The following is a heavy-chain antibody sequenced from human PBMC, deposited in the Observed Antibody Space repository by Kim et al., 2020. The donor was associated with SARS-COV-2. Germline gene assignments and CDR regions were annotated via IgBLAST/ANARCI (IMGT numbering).Heavy chain of an antibody. V-gene: IGHV3-64D*09. J-gene: IGHJ4*02. D-gene: IGHD3-22*01. CDR1: GFTFSSYA. CDR2: ISSNGGST. CDR3: VKEVKAYYYDSSGYYIFDY. Sequence: GGSLRLSCSASGFTFSSYAMHWVRQAPGKGLEYVSAISSNGGSTYYADSVKGRFTISRDNSKNTLYLQMSSLRAEDTAVYYCVKEVKAYYYDSSGYYIFDYWGQGTLVTVSS.